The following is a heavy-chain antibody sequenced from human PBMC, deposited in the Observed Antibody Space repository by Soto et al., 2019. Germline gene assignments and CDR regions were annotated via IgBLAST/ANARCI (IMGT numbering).Heavy chain of an antibody. Sequence: GGSLRLSCAASGFTFSSYAMSWVRQAPGKGLEWVSAISGSGGSTYYADSVKGRFTIARDNSKNTLYLQMNSLRAEDTAVYDLAKDGDSSGYSVYFDYWGQGTLVTVSS. D-gene: IGHD3-22*01. CDR1: GFTFSSYA. V-gene: IGHV3-23*01. J-gene: IGHJ4*02. CDR3: AKDGDSSGYSVYFDY. CDR2: ISGSGGST.